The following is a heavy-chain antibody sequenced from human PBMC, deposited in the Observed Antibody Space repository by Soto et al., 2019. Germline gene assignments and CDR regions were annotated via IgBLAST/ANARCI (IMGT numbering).Heavy chain of an antibody. CDR2: VCIDGSNK. CDR1: VFNFSNYG. CDR3: APQAFDY. J-gene: IGHJ4*02. V-gene: IGHV3-30*02. Sequence: PRGSLLLSCASDVFNFSNYGMHWVRQAPGKGLEWVAFVCIDGSNKYYADSVRDRFTISRVNSKNTLYLQMNSLRAEDTAVYHCAPQAFDYWAQGTLVTVSS.